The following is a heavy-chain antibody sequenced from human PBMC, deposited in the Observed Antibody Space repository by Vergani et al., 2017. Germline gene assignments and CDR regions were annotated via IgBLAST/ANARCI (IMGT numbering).Heavy chain of an antibody. Sequence: QITLKESGPTLVKATQTLTLTCTISGSSLSSSGVGVGWIRQPPGKALEWLALIYWNDDKRYSPSHKSRLTITKATLKNQLVLTMTNMDPVDTATYFCAHGRYCSGGSCYSGLGWFDPWGQGTLVTVST. V-gene: IGHV2-5*01. D-gene: IGHD2-15*01. CDR3: AHGRYCSGGSCYSGLGWFDP. J-gene: IGHJ5*02. CDR2: IYWNDDK. CDR1: GSSLSSSGVG.